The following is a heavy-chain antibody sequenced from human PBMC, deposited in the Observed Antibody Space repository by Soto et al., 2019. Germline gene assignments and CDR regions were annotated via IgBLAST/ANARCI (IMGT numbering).Heavy chain of an antibody. J-gene: IGHJ4*02. CDR3: ARDPPYSVVLIRPFDY. V-gene: IGHV1-2*02. CDR2: INPNSGAT. Sequence: QVQLVQSGAEVKKPGASVKVSCKVSGYTFTDYYIHWVRQAPGQGLEWMGWINPNSGATNYAQSFQGRVTMTRDTSISTAYMELSWLRSDDTAVYYCARDPPYSVVLIRPFDYWGQGTLVTVSS. CDR1: GYTFTDYY. D-gene: IGHD3-3*01.